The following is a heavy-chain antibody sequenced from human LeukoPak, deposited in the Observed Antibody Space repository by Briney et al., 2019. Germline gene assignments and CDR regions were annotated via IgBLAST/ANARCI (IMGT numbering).Heavy chain of an antibody. CDR1: GFTFSSYT. CDR3: AKDGGLWVSAHWGDS. CDR2: ITTSDGKT. Sequence: GGSLRLSCAASGFTFSSYTMSWVRQAPGKGLEWVSTITTSDGKTYYADSVKGRFTVSRDNSKNTLFLQMNSLRAEDTAVYYCAKDGGLWVSAHWGDSWGRGTLVTVSS. J-gene: IGHJ4*02. D-gene: IGHD7-27*01. V-gene: IGHV3-23*01.